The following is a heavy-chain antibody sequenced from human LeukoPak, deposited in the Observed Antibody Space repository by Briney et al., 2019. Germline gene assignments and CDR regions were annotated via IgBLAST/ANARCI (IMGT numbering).Heavy chain of an antibody. D-gene: IGHD6-19*01. Sequence: GGSPRLSCAASGFTFNSYSMNWFRQAPGKGLEWVSYISSSSSTIYYADNVKGRFTISRDNAKNSLYLQMNSLTDEDTAVYYCAAPGYGSGWTPLDFWGQGTLVTVSS. V-gene: IGHV3-48*02. CDR3: AAPGYGSGWTPLDF. J-gene: IGHJ4*02. CDR2: ISSSSSTI. CDR1: GFTFNSYS.